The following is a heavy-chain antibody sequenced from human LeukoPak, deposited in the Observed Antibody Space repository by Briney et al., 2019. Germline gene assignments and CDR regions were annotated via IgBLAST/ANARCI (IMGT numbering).Heavy chain of an antibody. CDR3: ATRYCSIAACRASSYKCMDD. J-gene: IGHJ6*04. D-gene: IGHD2-2*01. CDR1: GFTFSDNW. CDR2: INQDGGGR. Sequence: GGSLRLSCAASGFTFSDNWMTWVRQAPGKGLEWVANINQDGGGRYYVDSVQGRFIISRDNAQNSVHLQMNSLRAEDTAVYYCATRYCSIAACRASSYKCMDDWGKGTTVIVSS. V-gene: IGHV3-7*01.